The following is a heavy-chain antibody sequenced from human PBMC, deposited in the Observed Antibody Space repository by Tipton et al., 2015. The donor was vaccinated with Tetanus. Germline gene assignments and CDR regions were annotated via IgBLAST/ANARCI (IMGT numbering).Heavy chain of an antibody. CDR2: INHSGST. V-gene: IGHV4-34*01. J-gene: IGHJ3*02. D-gene: IGHD4-17*01. CDR1: GGSFSGYY. Sequence: GLVKPSETLSLTCAVYGGSFSGYYWSWIRQPPGKGLEWIGEINHSGSTTYNPSLKSRVPISVDTSKTHFSLKLSSVTAADTAVYYCARILTTVTTRTAAFDIWGQGTMVTVSS. CDR3: ARILTTVTTRTAAFDI.